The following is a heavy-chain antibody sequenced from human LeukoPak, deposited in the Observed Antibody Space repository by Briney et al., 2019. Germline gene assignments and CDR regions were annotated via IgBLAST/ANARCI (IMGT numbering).Heavy chain of an antibody. CDR3: ATLARYDYVWGSYHNYYFDY. D-gene: IGHD3-16*02. CDR1: GGSISSSSYY. CDR2: IYYSGST. Sequence: SETLSLTCTVSGGSISSSSYYWGWIRQPPGKGLEWIGSIYYSGSTYYNPSLKSRVTISLDTSKSQFSLKLSSVTAADTAVYYCATLARYDYVWGSYHNYYFDYWGQGTLVTVSS. J-gene: IGHJ4*02. V-gene: IGHV4-39*01.